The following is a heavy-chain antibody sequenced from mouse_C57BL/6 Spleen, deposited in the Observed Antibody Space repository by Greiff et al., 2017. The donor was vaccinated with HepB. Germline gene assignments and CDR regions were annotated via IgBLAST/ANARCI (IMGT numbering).Heavy chain of an antibody. J-gene: IGHJ1*03. D-gene: IGHD1-1*01. CDR3: AREVYYYGSVTYFDV. CDR1: GYTFTSYW. CDR2: IDPSDSET. V-gene: IGHV1-52*01. Sequence: QVQLQQPGAELVRPGSSVKLSCKASGYTFTSYWMHWVKQRPIQGLEWIGNIDPSDSETHYNQKFKDKATLTVDKSSSTAYMQLSSLTSEDSAVYYCAREVYYYGSVTYFDVWGTGTTVTVSS.